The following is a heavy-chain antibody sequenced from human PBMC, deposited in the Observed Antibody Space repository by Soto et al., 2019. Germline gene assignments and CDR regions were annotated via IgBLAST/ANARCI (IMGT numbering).Heavy chain of an antibody. J-gene: IGHJ6*02. CDR3: ARGSITMIVVVPPGPGMDV. D-gene: IGHD3-22*01. CDR1: GYTFTSYY. V-gene: IGHV1-46*01. CDR2: INPSGGST. Sequence: WASVKVSCKASGYTFTSYYMHWLRQAPGQGLEWMGIINPSGGSTSYAQKFQGRVTMTRDTSTSTVYMELSSLRSEDTAVYYCARGSITMIVVVPPGPGMDVWGQGTTVTVSS.